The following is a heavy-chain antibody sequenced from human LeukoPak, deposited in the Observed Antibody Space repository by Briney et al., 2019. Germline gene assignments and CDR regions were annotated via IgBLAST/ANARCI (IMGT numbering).Heavy chain of an antibody. Sequence: TGGSLRLSCAASGFTLSSYGMHWVRQAPGKGLEWVAVIWYDGSNKYYADSVKGRFTISRDNSKNTLYLQMNSLRAEDTAVYYCARDYYGSGSKSDYWGQGTLVTVSS. CDR3: ARDYYGSGSKSDY. CDR1: GFTLSSYG. CDR2: IWYDGSNK. V-gene: IGHV3-33*01. J-gene: IGHJ4*02. D-gene: IGHD3-10*01.